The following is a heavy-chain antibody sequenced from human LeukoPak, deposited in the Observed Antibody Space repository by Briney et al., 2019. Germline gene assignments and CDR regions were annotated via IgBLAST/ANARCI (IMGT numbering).Heavy chain of an antibody. Sequence: SETLSLTCTVSGGSISSYYWSWIRQPPGKGLEWIGYIYYSGSTYYNPSLKSRVTISVDTSKNQFSLKLSSVTAADTAVYYCARGYPYYDILTGYWNPGDAFDIWGQGTMVTVSS. V-gene: IGHV4-59*08. CDR1: GGSISSYY. D-gene: IGHD3-9*01. J-gene: IGHJ3*02. CDR3: ARGYPYYDILTGYWNPGDAFDI. CDR2: IYYSGST.